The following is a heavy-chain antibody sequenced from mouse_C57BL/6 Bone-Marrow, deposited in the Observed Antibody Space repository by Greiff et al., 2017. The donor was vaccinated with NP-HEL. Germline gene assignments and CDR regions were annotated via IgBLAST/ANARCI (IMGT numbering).Heavy chain of an antibody. CDR2: IDPSDSYT. CDR3: ARKAYYGRSYEFAY. CDR1: GYTFTTYW. J-gene: IGHJ3*01. V-gene: IGHV1-50*01. Sequence: QVQLQQPGAELVKPGASVKLSCKASGYTFTTYWMQWVKQRPGQGLAWIGEIDPSDSYTNYNQKFKGKATLTVDTSSSTAYMQLSSLTSEDSAFYYCARKAYYGRSYEFAYWGQGTLVTVSA. D-gene: IGHD1-1*01.